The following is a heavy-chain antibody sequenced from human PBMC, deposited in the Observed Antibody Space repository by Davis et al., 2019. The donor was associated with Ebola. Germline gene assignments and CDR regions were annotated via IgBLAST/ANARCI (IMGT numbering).Heavy chain of an antibody. CDR2: ICWNSGTI. Sequence: PGGSLRLSCAASGFTFDDYAMHWVRQPPGKGLEWISGICWNSGTIDYADSVKGRFTISRDNAKNSLYLQMSSLRPEDTALYYCARNQGADSPFDLWGQGTMVTVSS. CDR3: ARNQGADSPFDL. CDR1: GFTFDDYA. J-gene: IGHJ3*01. V-gene: IGHV3-9*01. D-gene: IGHD2-21*02.